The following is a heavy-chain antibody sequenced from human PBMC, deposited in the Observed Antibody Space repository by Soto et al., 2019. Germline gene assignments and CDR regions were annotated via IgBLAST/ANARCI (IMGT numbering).Heavy chain of an antibody. CDR2: IYPGDSDS. D-gene: IGHD5-18*01. CDR1: GYSFTSYW. CDR3: ARLGYSYGYSNWFDP. V-gene: IGHV5-51*01. J-gene: IGHJ5*02. Sequence: PGESLKISCKGSGYSFTSYWIGWVRQMPGKGLEWMGSIYPGDSDSRDSPSFQGQVTVSADKSISTAYLQWSSRKASDTAMYSCARLGYSYGYSNWFDPWGQGNLVTVPS.